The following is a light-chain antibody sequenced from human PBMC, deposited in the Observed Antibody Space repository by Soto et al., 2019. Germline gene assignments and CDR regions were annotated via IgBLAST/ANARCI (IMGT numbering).Light chain of an antibody. CDR3: QQYGTSPLT. CDR1: ENVYINS. J-gene: IGKJ3*01. CDR2: GAA. Sequence: EIVLTQSPGTLSLSPGEGATLSCRASENVYINSLAWYQQKPGQHHRLLIYGAATRASAVPDRFSGSGCVADFPLTITGLEPEDFAVYYCQQYGTSPLTFGPGTRVD. V-gene: IGKV3-20*01.